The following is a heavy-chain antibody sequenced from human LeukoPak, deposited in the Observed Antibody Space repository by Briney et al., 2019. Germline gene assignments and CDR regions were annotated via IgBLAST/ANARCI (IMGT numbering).Heavy chain of an antibody. V-gene: IGHV3-48*03. CDR1: GFTFSSYE. Sequence: QPGGSLRLSCAASGFTFSSYEMNWVRQAPGKGLEWVSYISSSGSTIYYADSVKGLFTISRDNAKNSLYLQMNSLRAEDTAVYYCARDRAPRTIFGVVIMFDYWGQGTLVTVSS. J-gene: IGHJ4*02. CDR3: ARDRAPRTIFGVVIMFDY. D-gene: IGHD3-3*01. CDR2: ISSSGSTI.